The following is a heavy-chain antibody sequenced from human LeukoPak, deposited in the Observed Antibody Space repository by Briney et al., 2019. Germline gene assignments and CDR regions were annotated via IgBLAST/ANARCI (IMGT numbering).Heavy chain of an antibody. J-gene: IGHJ4*02. CDR2: IHYTGNT. CDR3: ARLLYDGNGFYYFDC. D-gene: IGHD3-22*01. CDR1: GGSISSDNYY. V-gene: IGHV4-39*01. Sequence: SETLSLTCTVSGGSISSDNYYWGWIRRPPGKGLEWIGSIHYTGNTYDNPPLKSRVTISVDTSRNQVSLKLTSVTAADTAVYYCARLLYDGNGFYYFDCWGQGTLVTVSS.